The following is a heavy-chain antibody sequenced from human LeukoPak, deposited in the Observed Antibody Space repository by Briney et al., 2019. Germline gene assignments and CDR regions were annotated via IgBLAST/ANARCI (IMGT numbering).Heavy chain of an antibody. D-gene: IGHD3-22*01. CDR3: ARVAMAENYYDSSGYFDY. Sequence: PSETLSLTCTVPGDSISRYYWSWIRQPPGKGLEWVGYIYYDGSTNYNPSLKSRVTISVDTSKNQFSLKLSSMTATDTAVYYCARVAMAENYYDSSGYFDYWGQGTLVTVSS. J-gene: IGHJ4*02. CDR2: IYYDGST. V-gene: IGHV4-59*01. CDR1: GDSISRYY.